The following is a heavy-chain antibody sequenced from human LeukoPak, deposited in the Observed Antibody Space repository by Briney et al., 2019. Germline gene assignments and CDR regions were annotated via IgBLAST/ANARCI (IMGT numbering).Heavy chain of an antibody. Sequence: PGGSLRLSCAASGFTFSSYAMSWVRQAPWKGLEWVSAISGSGGSTYYADSVKGRFTISRDNSKNTLYLQMNSLRAEDTAVYYCASPPLYCSSTSCYAGSDYYYYMDVWGKGTTVTVSS. J-gene: IGHJ6*03. CDR2: ISGSGGST. D-gene: IGHD2-2*01. CDR3: ASPPLYCSSTSCYAGSDYYYYMDV. CDR1: GFTFSSYA. V-gene: IGHV3-23*01.